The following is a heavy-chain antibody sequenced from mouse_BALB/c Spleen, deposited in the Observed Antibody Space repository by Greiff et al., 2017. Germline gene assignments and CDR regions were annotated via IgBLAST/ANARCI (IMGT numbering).Heavy chain of an antibody. CDR1: GFTFSSYG. V-gene: IGHV5-6*01. CDR3: ARQSYGYYAMDY. Sequence: EVKVVESGGDLVKPGGSLKLSCAASGFTFSSYGMSWVRQTPDKRLEWVATISSGGSYTYYPDSVKGRFTISRDNAKNTLYLQMSSLKSEDTAMYYCARQSYGYYAMDYWGQGTSVTVSS. D-gene: IGHD1-1*02. CDR2: ISSGGSYT. J-gene: IGHJ4*01.